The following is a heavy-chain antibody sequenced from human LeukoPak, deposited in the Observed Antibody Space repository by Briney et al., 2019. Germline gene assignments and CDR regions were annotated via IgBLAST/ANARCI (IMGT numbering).Heavy chain of an antibody. J-gene: IGHJ6*03. Sequence: GGSLRLSCAASGFTFSSYAMSWVRQAPGKGLEWVSAISGSGGSTYYADSVKGRFTISRDNSKNTLYLQMNSLRAEDTAVYYCAKRAGMVRGVSYYMDVWGKGTTVTVSS. CDR2: ISGSGGST. CDR3: AKRAGMVRGVSYYMDV. D-gene: IGHD3-10*01. V-gene: IGHV3-23*01. CDR1: GFTFSSYA.